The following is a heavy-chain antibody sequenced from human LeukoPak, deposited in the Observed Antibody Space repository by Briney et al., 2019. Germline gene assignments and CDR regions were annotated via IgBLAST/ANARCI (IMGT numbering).Heavy chain of an antibody. J-gene: IGHJ4*02. CDR3: ATIEGGAGTD. Sequence: ASVKVSCKASGYTFTDYYIHWVRQAPGQGLEWMGYIYPKSGVTNYAQKFQGRVTMTRDTSITTVYMELTRLTSDDTAVYSCATIEGGAGTDWGQGTLVTVSS. CDR1: GYTFTDYY. CDR2: IYPKSGVT. V-gene: IGHV1-2*02. D-gene: IGHD6-19*01.